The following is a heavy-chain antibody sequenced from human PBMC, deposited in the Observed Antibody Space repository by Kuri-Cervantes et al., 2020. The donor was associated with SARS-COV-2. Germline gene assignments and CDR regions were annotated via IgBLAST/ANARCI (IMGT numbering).Heavy chain of an antibody. CDR2: IYHSGST. D-gene: IGHD6-19*01. Sequence: SETLSLTCAVSGYSISSGYYWGWIRQPPGKGLEWIGSIYHSGSTYYNPSLKSRVTISVDTSKNQFSLKLSSVTAADTAVYYCARDRRGGSSLDYWGQGALVTVSS. CDR1: GYSISSGYY. CDR3: ARDRRGGSSLDY. J-gene: IGHJ4*02. V-gene: IGHV4-38-2*02.